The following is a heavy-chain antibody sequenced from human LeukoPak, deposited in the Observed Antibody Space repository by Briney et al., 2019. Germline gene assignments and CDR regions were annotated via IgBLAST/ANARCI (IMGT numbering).Heavy chain of an antibody. CDR1: GYTLTELS. J-gene: IGHJ4*02. V-gene: IGHV1-24*01. Sequence: GASVTVSCMVSGYTLTELSMHWVRQAPGKGLEWMGGFDPEDGETIYAQKFQDRVTMTEDTSTDTAYMELSSLRSEDTAVYYCATDYPLSSGTRRALDYWGQGTLVTVSS. CDR2: FDPEDGET. CDR3: ATDYPLSSGTRRALDY. D-gene: IGHD3-22*01.